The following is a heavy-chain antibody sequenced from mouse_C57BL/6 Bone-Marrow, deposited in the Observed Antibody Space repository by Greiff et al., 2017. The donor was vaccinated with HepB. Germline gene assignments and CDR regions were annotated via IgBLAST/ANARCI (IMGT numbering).Heavy chain of an antibody. Sequence: VKLQESGAELVKPGASVKMSCKASGYTFTSYWITWVKQRPGQGLEWIGDIYPGSGSTNYNEKFKSKATLTVDTSSSTAYMQLSSLTSEDSAVYYCARKDYGSSFAYWGQGTLVTVSA. CDR1: GYTFTSYW. D-gene: IGHD1-1*01. CDR3: ARKDYGSSFAY. V-gene: IGHV1-55*01. CDR2: IYPGSGST. J-gene: IGHJ3*01.